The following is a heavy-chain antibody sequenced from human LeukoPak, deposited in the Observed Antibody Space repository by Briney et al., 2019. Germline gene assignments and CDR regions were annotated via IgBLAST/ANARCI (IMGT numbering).Heavy chain of an antibody. Sequence: SETLSLTCTVSGGSISSYSWSWIRQPPGKGLEWIGYIFYSAITNYNPSLKSRVSISADTSKNQFSLKLSAVTAADTAVYYCSRENGAFSPFGYWGQGTLVTVLS. CDR3: SRENGAFSPFGY. J-gene: IGHJ4*02. V-gene: IGHV4-59*01. D-gene: IGHD2-8*01. CDR1: GGSISSYS. CDR2: IFYSAIT.